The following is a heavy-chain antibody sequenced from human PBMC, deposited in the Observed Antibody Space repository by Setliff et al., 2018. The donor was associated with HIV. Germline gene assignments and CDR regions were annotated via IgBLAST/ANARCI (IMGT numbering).Heavy chain of an antibody. D-gene: IGHD1-1*01. Sequence: SETLSLTCTVSGGSIISSHWWSWVRQPPGKGLEWIGEIFHSGSPNYNPSLKSRLTISVDKSKNQFSLKLTSVTAADTAVYYCARVGLPCNSGRLDQWGQGSLVTVSS. CDR1: GGSIISSHW. V-gene: IGHV4-4*02. CDR3: ARVGLPCNSGRLDQ. J-gene: IGHJ4*02. CDR2: IFHSGSP.